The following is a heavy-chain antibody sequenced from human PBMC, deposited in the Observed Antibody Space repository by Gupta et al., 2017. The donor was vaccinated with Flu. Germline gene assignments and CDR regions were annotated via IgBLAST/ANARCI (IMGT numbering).Heavy chain of an antibody. V-gene: IGHV1-8*01. CDR3: ARGSRYNWNDEWGKYNWFDP. J-gene: IGHJ5*02. CDR1: GYTFTSYD. D-gene: IGHD1-20*01. CDR2: MNPNSGNT. Sequence: QVQLVQSGAEVKKPGASVKVSCKASGYTFTSYDINWVRQATGQGLEWMGWMNPNSGNTGYAQKFQGRVTMTRNTSISTAYMELSSLRSEDTAVYYCARGSRYNWNDEWGKYNWFDPWGQGTLVTVSS.